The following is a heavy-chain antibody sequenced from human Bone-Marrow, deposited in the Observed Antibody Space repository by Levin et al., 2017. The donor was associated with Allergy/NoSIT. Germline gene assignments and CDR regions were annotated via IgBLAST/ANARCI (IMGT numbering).Heavy chain of an antibody. CDR2: ISSGSGTS. CDR1: GFSFNTYN. J-gene: IGHJ2*01. Sequence: LSLTCAASGFSFNTYNMHWVRQAPGKGLECISYISSGSGTSDYADSVKGRFTISRDNANNSMYLQMNSLRAEDTAVYYCAREITYYFDTGGDLRAGWYFDLWGRGTLVTVSS. V-gene: IGHV3-48*01. D-gene: IGHD3-22*01. CDR3: AREITYYFDTGGDLRAGWYFDL.